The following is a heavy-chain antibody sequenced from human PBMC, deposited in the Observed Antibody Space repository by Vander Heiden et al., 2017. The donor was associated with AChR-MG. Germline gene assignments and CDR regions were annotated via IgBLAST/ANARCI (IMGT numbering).Heavy chain of an antibody. J-gene: IGHJ5*02. D-gene: IGHD2-21*02. CDR2: MNPNSGQA. V-gene: IGHV1-8*01. Sequence: QVQLVQSGAEVKKPGASVQVSCKASGHTFTTYDINWVRQATGQGLEWMGWMNPNSGQAVYAQKFQDRVSMTRNTSISTAYMELSSLTSEDTAVYYCARAFGGNSAWGQGTLVTVSS. CDR1: GHTFTTYD. CDR3: ARAFGGNSA.